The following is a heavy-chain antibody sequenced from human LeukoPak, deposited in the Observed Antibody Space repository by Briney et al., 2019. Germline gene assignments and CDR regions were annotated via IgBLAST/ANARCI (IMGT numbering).Heavy chain of an antibody. V-gene: IGHV3-30-3*01. CDR1: GFTFSSYA. Sequence: GGSLRLSCAASGFTFSSYAMHWVRQAPGKGLEWVAVISYDGSNKYYADSVKGRFTISRDNSKNTLYLQMNSLRAEDTAVYYCARDKEARIAAAVASDYWGQGTLVTVSS. J-gene: IGHJ4*02. D-gene: IGHD6-13*01. CDR2: ISYDGSNK. CDR3: ARDKEARIAAAVASDY.